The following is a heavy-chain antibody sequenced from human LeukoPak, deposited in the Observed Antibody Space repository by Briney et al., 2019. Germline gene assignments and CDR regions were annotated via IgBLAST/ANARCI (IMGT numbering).Heavy chain of an antibody. D-gene: IGHD3/OR15-3a*01. Sequence: GGSLRLSCAASGFTFSNYEMNWVRQAPGKGLEWVSYIGSSGSVIYYTDSVKGRFTISRDNTKNSLYLQMNSLTVEETAIYYCARGTDSWTSTRGGAFDIWGQGTMVTVPS. V-gene: IGHV3-48*03. CDR1: GFTFSNYE. CDR3: ARGTDSWTSTRGGAFDI. CDR2: IGSSGSVI. J-gene: IGHJ3*02.